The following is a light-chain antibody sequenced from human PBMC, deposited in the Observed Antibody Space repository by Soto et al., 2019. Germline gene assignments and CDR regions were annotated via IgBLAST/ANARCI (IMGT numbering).Light chain of an antibody. CDR1: QSVSSSY. J-gene: IGKJ1*01. V-gene: IGKV3-20*01. Sequence: EIVLTQSPGTLSLSPGERATLSCRASQSVSSSYLAWYQQKPGQAPRLLIYDTSSRATGIPDRFSGSGSGTDFTPVISILEAEDVAVYYWQHGGSSPSFGEGTKVELK. CDR2: DTS. CDR3: QHGGSSPS.